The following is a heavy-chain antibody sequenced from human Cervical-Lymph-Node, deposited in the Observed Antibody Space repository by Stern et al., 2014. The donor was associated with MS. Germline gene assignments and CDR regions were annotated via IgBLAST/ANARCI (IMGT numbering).Heavy chain of an antibody. J-gene: IGHJ4*02. CDR3: ARKADWGDYFDY. CDR2: IYHSGSA. V-gene: IGHV4-59*08. CDR1: GDSIRTYF. D-gene: IGHD7-27*01. Sequence: QLQLQESGPGLLKPSETLSLTCSVSGDSIRTYFWTWIRQPPGRTLEWIGYIYHSGSANYNPSLKSRVTMSVDNSNKQVHLKPVSVTAADTAVYYCARKADWGDYFDYWGQGTLVTVSS.